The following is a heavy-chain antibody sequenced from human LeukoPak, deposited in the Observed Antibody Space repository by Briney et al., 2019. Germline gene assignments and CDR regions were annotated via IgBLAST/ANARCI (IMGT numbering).Heavy chain of an antibody. CDR1: GFTFSSYS. CDR3: ARCPGSYYDFWSGSDKHYYMDV. D-gene: IGHD3-3*01. J-gene: IGHJ6*03. Sequence: PGGSLRLSCAASGFTFSSYSTNWVRQAPGKGLEWVSYISSSSSTIYYADSVKGRFTISRDNAKNSLYLQMNSLRAEDTAVYYCARCPGSYYDFWSGSDKHYYMDVWGKGTTVTVSS. CDR2: ISSSSSTI. V-gene: IGHV3-48*01.